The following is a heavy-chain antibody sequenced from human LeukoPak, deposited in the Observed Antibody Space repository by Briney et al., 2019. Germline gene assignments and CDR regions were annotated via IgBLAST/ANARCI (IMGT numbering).Heavy chain of an antibody. CDR2: IYYSGST. Sequence: PSETLPLTCTVSGGSISSYYWSWIRQPPGKGLEWIGYIYYSGSTNYNPSHKSRVTISVDTSKNQFSLKLSSVTAADTAVYYCARGFRDSGSYNFDYWGQGTLVTVSS. J-gene: IGHJ4*02. CDR1: GGSISSYY. CDR3: ARGFRDSGSYNFDY. D-gene: IGHD3-10*01. V-gene: IGHV4-59*01.